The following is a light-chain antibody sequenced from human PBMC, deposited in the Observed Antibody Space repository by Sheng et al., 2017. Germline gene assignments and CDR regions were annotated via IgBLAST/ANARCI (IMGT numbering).Light chain of an antibody. Sequence: EIVLTQSPATLSLSPGERATLSCRASQSVSSYLAWYQQKPGQAPRLLIYDASNRATGIPARFSGSGSGTDFTLTISSLEPEDFAVYYCQLYDNSPAYSFGQGTKLEIK. CDR3: QLYDNSPAYS. V-gene: IGKV3-11*01. J-gene: IGKJ2*03. CDR2: DAS. CDR1: QSVSSY.